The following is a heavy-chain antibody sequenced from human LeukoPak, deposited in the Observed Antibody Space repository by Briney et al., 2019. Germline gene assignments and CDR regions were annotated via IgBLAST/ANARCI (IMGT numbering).Heavy chain of an antibody. CDR2: INHSGIT. Sequence: SETLSLTCAVYGGSFSGYYWSWIRQPPGKGLEWIGEINHSGITNYNPSLKSRVTISVDSTKNQFSLKLSSVTAADTAVYYCASIRGDIVVVPAARMDVWGKGTTVTVSS. CDR3: ASIRGDIVVVPAARMDV. V-gene: IGHV4-34*01. CDR1: GGSFSGYY. D-gene: IGHD2-2*01. J-gene: IGHJ6*04.